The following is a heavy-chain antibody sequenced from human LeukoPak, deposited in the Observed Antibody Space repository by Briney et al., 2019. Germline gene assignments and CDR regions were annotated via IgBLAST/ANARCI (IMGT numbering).Heavy chain of an antibody. CDR1: GFTFSSYA. Sequence: PGGSLRLSCAASGFTFSSYAMSWVRQAPGKGLEWVSDLSGSGGSTYYADSVKGRFTISRDNSKNTLYLQMNSLRAEDTAVYYCAKVPAATVTLRPYNWFDPWGQGTLVTVSS. J-gene: IGHJ5*02. D-gene: IGHD4-11*01. CDR3: AKVPAATVTLRPYNWFDP. CDR2: LSGSGGST. V-gene: IGHV3-23*01.